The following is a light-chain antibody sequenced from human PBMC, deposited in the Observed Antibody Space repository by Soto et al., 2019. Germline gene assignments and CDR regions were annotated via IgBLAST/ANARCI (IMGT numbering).Light chain of an antibody. J-gene: IGLJ2*01. CDR3: SSYIGSSTLV. CDR2: DVN. V-gene: IGLV2-14*03. Sequence: QSALTQPASVSGSPGQSITISCTGTSSDFGDDNYVSWYQQHPGKAPKLMIYDVNYRPSGVSNRFSGSTSGNTASLTISGLQTEDEADYYCSSYIGSSTLVFGGGTKLTVL. CDR1: SSDFGDDNY.